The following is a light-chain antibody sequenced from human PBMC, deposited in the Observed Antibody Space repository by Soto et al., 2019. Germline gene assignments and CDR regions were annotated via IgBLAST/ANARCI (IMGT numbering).Light chain of an antibody. CDR2: SND. CDR3: AAYDDSLNGPV. J-gene: IGLJ2*01. CDR1: SSNLGSST. Sequence: QAVVTQPPSASGAPGQRVTISCSGSSSNLGSSTANWYQQLPGTAPKLLIYSNDQRPSGVPDRFSGSKSDTSASLAISGLQSDDEADYYCAAYDDSLNGPVFGGGTKLTVL. V-gene: IGLV1-44*01.